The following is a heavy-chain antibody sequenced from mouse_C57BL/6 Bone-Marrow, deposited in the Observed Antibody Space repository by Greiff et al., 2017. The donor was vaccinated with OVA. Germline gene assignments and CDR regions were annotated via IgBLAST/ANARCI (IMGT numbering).Heavy chain of an antibody. CDR3: ARHYGSSSDYAMDY. CDR2: FHPYNDDT. CDR1: GYTFTTYP. Sequence: VQLQQSGAELVKPGASVKMSCKASGYTFTTYPIEWMKQNHGKSLEWIGNFHPYNDDTKYNEKFKGKATLTVDKSSSTFYLELSRLTSDDSAVYYCARHYGSSSDYAMDYWGQGTSVTVSS. V-gene: IGHV1-47*01. D-gene: IGHD1-1*01. J-gene: IGHJ4*01.